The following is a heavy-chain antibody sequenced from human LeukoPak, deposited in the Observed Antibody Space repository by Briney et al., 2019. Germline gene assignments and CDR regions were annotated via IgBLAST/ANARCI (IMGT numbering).Heavy chain of an antibody. D-gene: IGHD3-22*01. CDR3: ARANTSGFYYDY. CDR2: IYYSGST. Sequence: SETLSLTCTVSGAPISSGGYYWSWIRQDPGTGLEWVGYIYYSGSTYYNPSLKSRVTISVDTSKNQSSLKLSSVTAADTAVYYCARANTSGFYYDYWGQGTLVSVSS. J-gene: IGHJ4*02. CDR1: GAPISSGGYY. V-gene: IGHV4-31*03.